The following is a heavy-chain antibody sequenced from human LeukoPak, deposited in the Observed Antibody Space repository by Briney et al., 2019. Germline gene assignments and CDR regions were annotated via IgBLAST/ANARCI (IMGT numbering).Heavy chain of an antibody. J-gene: IGHJ4*02. CDR2: INPNSGGT. D-gene: IGHD6-13*01. CDR1: GYTFTGYY. CDR3: ASSSIAAAADFDY. Sequence: ASVKVSCKASGYTFTGYYMHWVRQAPGQGLEWMGWINPNSGGTNYAQKFQGRVTMTRDTSISTAYMELSRLRSDDTAVYYCASSSIAAAADFDYWGRGTLVTVSS. V-gene: IGHV1-2*02.